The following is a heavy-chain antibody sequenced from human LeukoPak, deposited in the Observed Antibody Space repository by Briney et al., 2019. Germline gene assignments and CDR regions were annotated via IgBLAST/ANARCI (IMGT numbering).Heavy chain of an antibody. CDR1: GFTFSSYG. V-gene: IGHV3-33*01. CDR3: ASGYSGWTLFFY. Sequence: GGSLRLSCAASGFTFSSYGMHWVRQAPGKGLEWVAFIWYDGSNKYYGDSVKGRFTISRDNSKNTLYLQMNSLRAEDTAVYYCASGYSGWTLFFYWGQGNLVTVSS. CDR2: IWYDGSNK. D-gene: IGHD5-12*01. J-gene: IGHJ4*02.